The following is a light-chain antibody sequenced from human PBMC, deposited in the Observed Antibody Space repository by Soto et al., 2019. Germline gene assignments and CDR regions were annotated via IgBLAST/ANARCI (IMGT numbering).Light chain of an antibody. V-gene: IGLV2-14*01. CDR2: EVS. J-gene: IGLJ1*01. CDR3: SSYTTISTAV. CDR1: SSDIGGSNY. Sequence: QSALTQPASVSGSPGQSITISCTGTSSDIGGSNYVSWYQQHPGKAPKLMIFEVSNRPSGASNRFSGSKSGNTASLTISGLQAEDEADYYCSSYTTISTAVFGTGTKVTV.